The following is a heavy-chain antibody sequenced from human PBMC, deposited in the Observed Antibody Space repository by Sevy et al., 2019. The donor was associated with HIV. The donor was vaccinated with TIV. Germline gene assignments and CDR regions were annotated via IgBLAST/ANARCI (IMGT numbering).Heavy chain of an antibody. Sequence: GGSLRLSCAASGFTXXDFGMHWVRQAPGKGLEWVAVISFHETIKFYAESVKGRFTISRDNSKNTLYLEMNSLRAGDTALYYCAKDREVVGAKXXFWGQGTLVTVSS. D-gene: IGHD1-26*01. J-gene: IGHJ1*01. CDR3: AKDREVVGAKXXF. CDR1: GFTXXDFG. V-gene: IGHV3-30*18. CDR2: ISFHETIK.